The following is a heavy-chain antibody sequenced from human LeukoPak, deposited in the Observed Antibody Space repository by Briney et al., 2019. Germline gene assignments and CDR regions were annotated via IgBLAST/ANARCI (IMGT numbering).Heavy chain of an antibody. D-gene: IGHD3-22*01. Sequence: PSQTLSLTCTVSGGSISSGSYYWSWIRQPAGKGLEWIGRIYTSGSTNYNPSLKSRVTISVDTSKNQFSLKLSSVTAADTAVYYCARVHYYDASDYSTSNWFDPWGQGTLVTVSS. CDR1: GGSISSGSYY. V-gene: IGHV4-61*02. J-gene: IGHJ5*02. CDR3: ARVHYYDASDYSTSNWFDP. CDR2: IYTSGST.